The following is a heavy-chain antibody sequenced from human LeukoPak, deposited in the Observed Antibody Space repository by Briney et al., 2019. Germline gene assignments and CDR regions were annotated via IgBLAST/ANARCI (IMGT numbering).Heavy chain of an antibody. D-gene: IGHD3-10*01. V-gene: IGHV1-69*02. J-gene: IGHJ5*02. CDR1: GGTFSSYT. CDR2: IIPILGIA. Sequence: ASVKVSCKASGGTFSSYTISWVRQAPGQGLEWMGRIIPILGIANYAQEFQGRVTITADKSTSTAYMELSSLRSEDTAVYYCARGSGELAYNWFDPWGQGTLVTVSS. CDR3: ARGSGELAYNWFDP.